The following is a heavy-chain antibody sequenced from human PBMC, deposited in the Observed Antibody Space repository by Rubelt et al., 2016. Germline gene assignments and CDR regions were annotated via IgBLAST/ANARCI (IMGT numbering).Heavy chain of an antibody. D-gene: IGHD3-10*01. Sequence: QVQLVQSGAEVKKPGASVKVSCKASGYTFTGYYMHWVRQAPGQGLEWMGWINPNSGGTNYAQKFQGRVTMTRDMSSRTAYMELVRLRSDDTAVYYWARGGTMVRGVTLLFDYWGQGTLVTVSS. CDR1: GYTFTGYY. CDR3: ARGGTMVRGVTLLFDY. CDR2: INPNSGGT. V-gene: IGHV1-2*02. J-gene: IGHJ4*02.